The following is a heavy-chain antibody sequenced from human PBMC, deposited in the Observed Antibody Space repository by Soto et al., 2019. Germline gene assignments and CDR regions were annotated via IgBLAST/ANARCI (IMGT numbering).Heavy chain of an antibody. Sequence: GTSVKVSCKASGYTFTGYYIHWARQAPGQGLEWIGWINPNSGGTNYAQKFQGWVTMTRDTSISTAYMELSRLRSDDTAVYYCARVYAYYDFWSGYYTPYYFDYWGQGTLVTVSS. CDR3: ARVYAYYDFWSGYYTPYYFDY. J-gene: IGHJ4*02. CDR1: GYTFTGYY. CDR2: INPNSGGT. D-gene: IGHD3-3*01. V-gene: IGHV1-2*04.